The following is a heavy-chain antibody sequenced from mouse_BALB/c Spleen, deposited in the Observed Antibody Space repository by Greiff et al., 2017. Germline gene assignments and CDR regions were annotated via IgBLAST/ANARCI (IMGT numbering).Heavy chain of an antibody. J-gene: IGHJ2*01. CDR1: GYTFTDYA. CDR2: ISTYYGDA. V-gene: IGHV1S137*01. Sequence: VQLQQSGAELVRPGVSVKISCKGSGYTFTDYAMHWVKQSHAKSLESIGVISTYYGDASYNQKFKGKATMTVDKSSSTAYMELARLTSEDSAIYYCARGRGTYYFDYWGQGTTLTVSS. CDR3: ARGRGTYYFDY.